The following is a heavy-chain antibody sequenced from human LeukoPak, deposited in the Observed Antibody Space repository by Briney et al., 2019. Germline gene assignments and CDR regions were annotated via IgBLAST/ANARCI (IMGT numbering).Heavy chain of an antibody. CDR3: TTSLSSGYYIDY. CDR2: IKSKIDGGTT. J-gene: IGHJ4*02. D-gene: IGHD3-22*01. V-gene: IGHV3-15*01. Sequence: GGSLRLSCAASGFTFSNAWMSWVRQAPGKGLEWVGCIKSKIDGGTTDYAAPVKGRFTISRDDSKNTLYLQMNSLKTEDTAVYYCTTSLSSGYYIDYWGQGTLVTVSS. CDR1: GFTFSNAW.